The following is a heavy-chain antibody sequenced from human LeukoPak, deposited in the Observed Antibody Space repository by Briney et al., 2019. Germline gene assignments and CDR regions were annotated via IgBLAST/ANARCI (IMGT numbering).Heavy chain of an antibody. CDR1: GFTFSSYS. D-gene: IGHD1-26*01. Sequence: PGGSLRLSCAASGFTFSSYSMNWVRQAPGKGLEWVSSISSGSGYIFYADSVKGRFTISRDNAQNSLFLQMNSLRAEDTAVYYCARDYYDSGSYYFDFWGQGTLVTVSS. CDR3: ARDYYDSGSYYFDF. J-gene: IGHJ4*02. V-gene: IGHV3-21*01. CDR2: ISSGSGYI.